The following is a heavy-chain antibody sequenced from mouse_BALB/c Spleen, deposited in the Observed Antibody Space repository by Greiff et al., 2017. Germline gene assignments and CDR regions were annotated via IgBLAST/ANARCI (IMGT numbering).Heavy chain of an antibody. Sequence: VQLKESGAELVRPGALVKLSCKASGFNIKDTYMHWVKQRPEQGLEWIGRIDPANGNTKYDPKFQGKATITADTSSNTAYLQLSSLTSEDTAVYYCARDSSGYAYYAMDYWGQGTSVTVSS. CDR1: GFNIKDTY. CDR3: ARDSSGYAYYAMDY. J-gene: IGHJ4*01. CDR2: IDPANGNT. V-gene: IGHV14-3*02. D-gene: IGHD3-2*01.